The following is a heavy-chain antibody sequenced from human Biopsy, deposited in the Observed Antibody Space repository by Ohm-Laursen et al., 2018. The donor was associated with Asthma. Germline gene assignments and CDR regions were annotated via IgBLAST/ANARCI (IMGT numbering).Heavy chain of an antibody. CDR3: AKDRFDNSVTSKYYYYGIDV. CDR2: ISSGGGTI. J-gene: IGHJ6*02. D-gene: IGHD3-16*01. Sequence: SLRLSCAATGFTLSSYAIHWVRQAPGKGLEWVSVISSGGGTIDYVDSVRGRFTISRDNVRNRLHLQMSSLRPDDSAAYHCAKDRFDNSVTSKYYYYGIDVWGQGTTVTVSS. V-gene: IGHV3-48*03. CDR1: GFTLSSYA.